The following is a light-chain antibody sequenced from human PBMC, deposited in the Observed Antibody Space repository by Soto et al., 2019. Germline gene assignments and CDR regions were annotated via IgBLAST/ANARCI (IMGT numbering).Light chain of an antibody. J-gene: IGKJ3*01. Sequence: IFLTQSPGTLSLPPGEIATLSCRSSQTGSNSYLAWYQHKSGQAPRLLIYGVYTRASGIPDRFSGSGSGTDFTLTISSLEPEDFAVYYCQHRNNRPFSFGPGTKVDIK. CDR2: GVY. V-gene: IGKV3D-20*02. CDR3: QHRNNRPFS. CDR1: QTGSNSY.